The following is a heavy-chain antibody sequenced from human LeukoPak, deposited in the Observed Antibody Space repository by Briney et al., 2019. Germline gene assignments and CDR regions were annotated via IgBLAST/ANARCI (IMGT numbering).Heavy chain of an antibody. D-gene: IGHD3-16*01. CDR3: ARDYYIWGSRYAFDI. J-gene: IGHJ3*02. Sequence: PGGSLRLSCAASGFTVSSNYMSWVRQAPGKGLEWVSVLYSDGSTYYADSVKGRFTISRDNSKNTLYFQMNSLRAEDTAVYYCARDYYIWGSRYAFDIWGQGTMVTVSS. CDR1: GFTVSSNY. V-gene: IGHV3-66*01. CDR2: LYSDGST.